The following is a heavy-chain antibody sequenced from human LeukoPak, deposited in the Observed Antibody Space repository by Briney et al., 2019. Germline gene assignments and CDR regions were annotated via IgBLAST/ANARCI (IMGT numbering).Heavy chain of an antibody. CDR2: IYHNGRA. CDR3: ARLVVYCNRNSCSYYRWFDL. CDR1: GYSISSGYY. Sequence: SETLSLTCAVSGYSISSGYYWGWIRQPPGKGLEWIGNIYHNGRAFYNPSIESRVTISVDTSKNQFSLKLTSVTAADTAVYYCARLVVYCNRNSCSYYRWFDLWGQGTPVTVSS. D-gene: IGHD2/OR15-2a*01. V-gene: IGHV4-38-2*01. J-gene: IGHJ5*02.